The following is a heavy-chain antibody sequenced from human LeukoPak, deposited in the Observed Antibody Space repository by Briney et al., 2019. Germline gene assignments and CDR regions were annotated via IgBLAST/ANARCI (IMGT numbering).Heavy chain of an antibody. V-gene: IGHV3-23*01. CDR3: ARDSYYYDSSGPQGYYGMDV. D-gene: IGHD3-22*01. CDR1: GFTFSSYA. J-gene: IGHJ6*02. Sequence: GGSLRLSCAASGFTFSSYAMSWVRQAPGKGLEWVSAISGSGGSTYYADSVKGRFTISRDNSKNTLYLQMNSLRAEDTAVYYCARDSYYYDSSGPQGYYGMDVWGQGTTVTVSS. CDR2: ISGSGGST.